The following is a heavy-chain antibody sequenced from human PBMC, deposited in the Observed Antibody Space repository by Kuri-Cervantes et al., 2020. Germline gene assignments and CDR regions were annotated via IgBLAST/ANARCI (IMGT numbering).Heavy chain of an antibody. D-gene: IGHD1-26*01. CDR2: IYTSGST. V-gene: IGHV4-4*07. CDR1: GGSISSYY. Sequence: SETLSLTCTVSGGSISSYYWSWIRQPAGKGLEWIGRIYTSGSTNYNPSLKSRVTMSVDTSKNQFSLKLSSVTAADTAVYYCARAAHWYSGSYSLLGYWGQGTLVTVSS. J-gene: IGHJ4*02. CDR3: ARAAHWYSGSYSLLGY.